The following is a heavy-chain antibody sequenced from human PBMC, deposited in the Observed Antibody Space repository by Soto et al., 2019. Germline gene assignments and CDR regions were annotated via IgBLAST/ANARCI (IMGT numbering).Heavy chain of an antibody. Sequence: ASVKVSCKASGYTFTSYYMHWVRQAPGQRLERMGKINPSGGSTSYAQKFQGRVTMTRDTPTITVYMELSSLRSEDTAVYYCASLPLVAAAEVPDAFDIWGQGTMVTVSS. CDR2: INPSGGST. J-gene: IGHJ3*02. D-gene: IGHD6-13*01. V-gene: IGHV1-46*01. CDR3: ASLPLVAAAEVPDAFDI. CDR1: GYTFTSYY.